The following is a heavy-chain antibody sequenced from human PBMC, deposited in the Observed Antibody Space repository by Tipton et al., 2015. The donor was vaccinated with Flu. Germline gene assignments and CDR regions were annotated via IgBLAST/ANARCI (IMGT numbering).Heavy chain of an antibody. CDR3: VREDYDILTGSFSGYS. CDR2: VNPSGGA. V-gene: IGHV4-38-2*02. CDR1: DHSLRPDF. J-gene: IGHJ4*02. D-gene: IGHD3-9*01. Sequence: GLVKPSETLSLSCAVSDHSLRPDFWGWIRQSPGKGLEWIGTVNPSGGADYNPSLRSRLIISVDKSKRQLSLKLTAVTAADTAMYYCVREDYDILTGSFSGYSWGRGTLVTVSS.